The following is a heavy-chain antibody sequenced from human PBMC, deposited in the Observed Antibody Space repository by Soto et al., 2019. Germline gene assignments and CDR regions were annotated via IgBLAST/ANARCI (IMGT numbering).Heavy chain of an antibody. Sequence: EASAKPTSKVPGFALTDISLQSLRQSPGKGLEWMGGFDPEDGETIYAQKFQGRVTMTEDTATDTAYMELSSLRSEDTAVYYCAAHRSGRFLEWLPEGSLDYWGQGPLVNVS. CDR2: FDPEDGET. V-gene: IGHV1-24*01. CDR3: AAHRSGRFLEWLPEGSLDY. CDR1: GFALTDIS. D-gene: IGHD3-3*01. J-gene: IGHJ4*02.